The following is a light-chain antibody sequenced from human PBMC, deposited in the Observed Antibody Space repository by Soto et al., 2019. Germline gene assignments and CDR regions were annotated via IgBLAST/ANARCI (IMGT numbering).Light chain of an antibody. CDR3: CSYAGGHTSLL. CDR1: SSDVGGYNY. J-gene: IGLJ2*01. V-gene: IGLV2-11*01. CDR2: DVS. Sequence: QSALTQPRSVSGSPGQSVTISCTGTSSDVGGYNYVSWYQQHPGTVPKLMIYDVSNRPSGVPDRFSGSKSGNTASLTISGIQAEDEADYYCCSYAGGHTSLLFGGGTKLTVL.